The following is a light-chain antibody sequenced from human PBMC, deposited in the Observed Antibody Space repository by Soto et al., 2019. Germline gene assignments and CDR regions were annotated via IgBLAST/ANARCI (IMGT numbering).Light chain of an antibody. CDR3: AAWDDSLSGRV. J-gene: IGLJ2*01. CDR2: RNN. CDR1: SSNIGSNY. Sequence: QPVLTQPPSASGTPGQRVTISCSGSSSNIGSNYVYWYQQLPGTAPKLHIYRNNQRPSGVPDRFSGSKSGTSASLAISGLRSEYEDDYYCAAWDDSLSGRVFGGGTKLTVL. V-gene: IGLV1-47*01.